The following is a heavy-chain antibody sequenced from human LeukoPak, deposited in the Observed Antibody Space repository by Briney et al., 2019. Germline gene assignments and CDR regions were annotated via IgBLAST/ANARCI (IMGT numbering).Heavy chain of an antibody. D-gene: IGHD3-3*01. J-gene: IGHJ4*02. V-gene: IGHV4-34*01. CDR1: GGSFSGYY. CDR3: ASRRRGSYYDFWSGYYT. Sequence: ASGTLSLTCAVYGGSFSGYYWSWIRQPPGKGLEWIGEINHSGSTNYNPSLKSRVTISVDTSKNQFSLKLSSVTAADTAVYYCASRRRGSYYDFWSGYYTGGQGTLVTVSS. CDR2: INHSGST.